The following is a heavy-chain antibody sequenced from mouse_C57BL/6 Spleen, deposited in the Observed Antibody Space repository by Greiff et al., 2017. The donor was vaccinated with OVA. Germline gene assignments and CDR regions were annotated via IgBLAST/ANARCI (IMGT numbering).Heavy chain of an antibody. CDR2: IWSGGST. CDR1: GFSLTSYG. Sequence: VMLVESGPGLVQPSQSLSITCTVSGFSLTSYGVHWVRQSPGKGLEWLGVIWSGGSTDYNAAFISRLSISKDNSKSQVFFKMNSLQADDTAIYYCARNRYDKYFDVWGTGTTVTVSS. D-gene: IGHD2-3*01. J-gene: IGHJ1*03. CDR3: ARNRYDKYFDV. V-gene: IGHV2-2*01.